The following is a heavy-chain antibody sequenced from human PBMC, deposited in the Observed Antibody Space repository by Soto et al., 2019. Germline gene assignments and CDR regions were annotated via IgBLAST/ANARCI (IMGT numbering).Heavy chain of an antibody. J-gene: IGHJ4*02. CDR3: SRHHVRGRTIAGAAEF. Sequence: QVQLQQWGAGLLKPSETLSLTCAVYGKSLSGYYWSWIRQPPGKAPEWIGEINHSGNTNYNPSLKSRVTISVEKFKNQILLNPGSVTGADTAMLFWSRHHVRGRTIAGAAEFWGQGTLVTVSS. V-gene: IGHV4-34*01. D-gene: IGHD1-26*01. CDR1: GKSLSGYY. CDR2: INHSGNT.